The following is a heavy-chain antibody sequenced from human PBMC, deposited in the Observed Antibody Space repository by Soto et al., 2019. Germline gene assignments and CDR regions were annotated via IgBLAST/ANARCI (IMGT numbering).Heavy chain of an antibody. D-gene: IGHD1-26*01. CDR2: ISYDGSSR. CDR1: GFTIRTYA. CDR3: ARDWDRGGGTYHWYFDL. V-gene: IGHV3-30-3*01. J-gene: IGHJ2*01. Sequence: QVQLVESGGGVVQPGGSPTLSCVASGFTIRTYAMHWVRQAPGKGLEWVALISYDGSSRYYTESVNGRFTISSDNFKDTVFLRMSSLRAEDTAVYYCARDWDRGGGTYHWYFDLWGRGTLVTVSS.